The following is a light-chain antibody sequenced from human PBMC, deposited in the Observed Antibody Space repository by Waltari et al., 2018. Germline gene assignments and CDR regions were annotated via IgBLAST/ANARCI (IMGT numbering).Light chain of an antibody. CDR2: GAS. CDR1: QSVSSN. J-gene: IGKJ1*01. Sequence: EIVMTQSPATLSVSPVERATLSCRASQSVSSNFAWYPQKPGQAPRLLIYGASTRAAGIPAMFSGSGAGTEFTLTISSLQSEDFAFYYCQQYNNWVTFGQGTKVEIK. CDR3: QQYNNWVT. V-gene: IGKV3-15*01.